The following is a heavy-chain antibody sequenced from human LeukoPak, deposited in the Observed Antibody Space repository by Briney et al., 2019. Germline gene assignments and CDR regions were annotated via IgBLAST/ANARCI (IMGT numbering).Heavy chain of an antibody. CDR1: GGSISSYY. V-gene: IGHV4-59*08. Sequence: SETLSLTCTVSGGSISSYYWSWIRQPPGKGLEWIGYIYYSGSTNYNPSLKSRVTISVDTSKNQFSLKLSSVTAADTAVYYCARQVDTAMVNFFDYWGQGTLVTVSS. D-gene: IGHD5-18*01. CDR3: ARQVDTAMVNFFDY. CDR2: IYYSGST. J-gene: IGHJ4*02.